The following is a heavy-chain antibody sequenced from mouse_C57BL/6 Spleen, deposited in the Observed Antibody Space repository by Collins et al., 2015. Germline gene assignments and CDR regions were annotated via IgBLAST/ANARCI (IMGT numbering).Heavy chain of an antibody. Sequence: QVQLQQPGAELVKPGASVKLSCKASGYTFTSYWMHWVKQRPGRGFEWIGRIDPNSGGTKYNEKFKSKATLTVDKPSSTAYMQLSSLTSEDSAVYYCARDYGSSLYAMDYWGQGTSVTVSS. CDR1: GYTFTSYW. CDR2: IDPNSGGT. J-gene: IGHJ4*01. D-gene: IGHD1-1*01. V-gene: IGHV1-72*01. CDR3: ARDYGSSLYAMDY.